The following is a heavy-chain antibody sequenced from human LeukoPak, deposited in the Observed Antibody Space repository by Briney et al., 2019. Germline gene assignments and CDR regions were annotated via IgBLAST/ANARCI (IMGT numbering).Heavy chain of an antibody. CDR3: ARLGGYRRGPRYFDY. J-gene: IGHJ4*02. CDR1: GFTFSSYA. D-gene: IGHD6-13*01. Sequence: GGSLRLSCAASGFTFSSYAMSWVRQAPGKGLEWVSAISGSGGSTYYADSVKGRFTISRANSKNTWYLQMNSLRAEATAVYYCARLGGYRRGPRYFDYWGQGTRVTVSS. CDR2: ISGSGGST. V-gene: IGHV3-23*01.